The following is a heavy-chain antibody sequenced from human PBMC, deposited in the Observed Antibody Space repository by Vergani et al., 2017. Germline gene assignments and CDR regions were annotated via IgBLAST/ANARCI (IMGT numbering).Heavy chain of an antibody. CDR3: ARGNAYVDFES. CDR2: IHTHGVI. V-gene: IGHV4-61*02. CDR1: GGSFNSGSYY. J-gene: IGHJ3*02. Sequence: QVQLQESGPGLVKPSQTLSLTCTVSGGSFNSGSYYCRWLRQPAGKRLEWIGRIHTHGVIHYKPSLNSRATISVDTSRNQISLKLTSVTDTDTAIYFCARGNAYVDFESWGQGTMSTVSS. D-gene: IGHD2-2*01.